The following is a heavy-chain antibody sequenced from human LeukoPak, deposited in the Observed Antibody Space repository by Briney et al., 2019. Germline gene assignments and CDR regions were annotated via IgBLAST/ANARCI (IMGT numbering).Heavy chain of an antibody. D-gene: IGHD4-17*01. CDR3: AKIAPWGAVTTTDGFDY. V-gene: IGHV3-23*01. CDR1: GFSFRNYA. CDR2: ISDSGGAT. J-gene: IGHJ4*02. Sequence: TGGSLRLSCAASGFSFRNYAMSWVRQAPGKGLEWVSSISDSGGATYYADSVKGRFTISRDNSRNTLYLQLNSLGADDTAVYYCAKIAPWGAVTTTDGFDYWGQGTLVTVSS.